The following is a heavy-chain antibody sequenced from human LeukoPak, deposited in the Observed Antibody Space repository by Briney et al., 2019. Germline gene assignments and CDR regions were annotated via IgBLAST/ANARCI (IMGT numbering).Heavy chain of an antibody. D-gene: IGHD3-10*01. V-gene: IGHV1-2*02. CDR1: GYTFTGYY. J-gene: IGHJ5*02. CDR2: IDPNSGGT. Sequence: ASVKVSCRASGYTFTGYYMHWVRQAPGQGLEWMGWIDPNSGGTNYAQKFQDRVTMTRDTSISTAYIELNLLRSDDTAVYYCARGDYYGSPKVVAAWGQGTLVTVSS. CDR3: ARGDYYGSPKVVAA.